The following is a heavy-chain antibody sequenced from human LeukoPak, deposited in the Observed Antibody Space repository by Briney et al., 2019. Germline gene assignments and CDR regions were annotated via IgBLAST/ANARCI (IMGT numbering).Heavy chain of an antibody. V-gene: IGHV1-24*01. CDR2: FDPEDGET. D-gene: IGHD2-21*01. CDR1: GYTLTELS. J-gene: IGHJ5*02. CDR3: ATGKRYFISDWFDP. Sequence: ASVKVSCKVSGYTLTELSMHWVRQAPGEGLEWMGGFDPEDGETVYAQKFQGRVTMTEDTSTDTAYMELSSLRSEDTAVYYCATGKRYFISDWFDPWGQGTLVTVSS.